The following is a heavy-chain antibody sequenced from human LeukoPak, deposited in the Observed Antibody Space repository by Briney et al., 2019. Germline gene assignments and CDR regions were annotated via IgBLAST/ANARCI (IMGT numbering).Heavy chain of an antibody. D-gene: IGHD5-12*01. J-gene: IGHJ6*02. CDR2: INHSGST. CDR3: ARAWLGMDV. Sequence: SETLSLTCAVYGGSFSGYYWSWIRQPPGEGLEWIGEINHSGSTNYNPSLKSRVTISVDTSKNQFSLKLSSVTAADTAVYYCARAWLGMDVWGQGTTVTVSS. CDR1: GGSFSGYY. V-gene: IGHV4-34*01.